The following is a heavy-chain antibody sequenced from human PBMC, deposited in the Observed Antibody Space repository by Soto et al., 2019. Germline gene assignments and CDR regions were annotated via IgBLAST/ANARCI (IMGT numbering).Heavy chain of an antibody. D-gene: IGHD3-3*01. Sequence: PGGSLRLSCAASGFTFSNAWMNWVRQAPGKGLEWVGRIKSKTDGGTTDYAAPVKGRFTISRDDSKNTLYLQMNSLRAEDTAVYYCAKDRSGYYSYYFDYWGQGTLVTVSS. J-gene: IGHJ4*02. V-gene: IGHV3-15*07. CDR2: IKSKTDGGTT. CDR3: AKDRSGYYSYYFDY. CDR1: GFTFSNAW.